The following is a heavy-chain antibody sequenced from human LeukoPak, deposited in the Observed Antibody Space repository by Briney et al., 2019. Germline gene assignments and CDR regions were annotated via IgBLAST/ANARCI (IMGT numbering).Heavy chain of an antibody. V-gene: IGHV3-74*01. D-gene: IGHD5-24*01. J-gene: IGHJ4*02. CDR3: AKGGVEMATITIDY. CDR2: IKTDGSNT. Sequence: PGGSLRLSCAASGFTFSNYWMHWVRQAPGKGLVWVSRIKTDGSNTNYADSVRGRFTISRDNAKNTVYLQMNSLRAEDTALYYCAKGGVEMATITIDYWGQGTLVTVSS. CDR1: GFTFSNYW.